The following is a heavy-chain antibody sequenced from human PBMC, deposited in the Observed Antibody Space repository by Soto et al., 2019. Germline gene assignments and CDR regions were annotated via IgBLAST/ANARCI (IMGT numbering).Heavy chain of an antibody. CDR3: ARNKDEGLAALPFFDY. D-gene: IGHD2-15*01. CDR2: ISHDGSNK. V-gene: IGHV3-30*03. Sequence: GGSLRLSCAASGFTFSNYDMHWVRQAPGKGLERVVVISHDGSNKYYADSVKGRFTISRDNSKNTLYLQMNSLRAEDTAVYYCARNKDEGLAALPFFDYWGQGTLVTVSS. J-gene: IGHJ4*02. CDR1: GFTFSNYD.